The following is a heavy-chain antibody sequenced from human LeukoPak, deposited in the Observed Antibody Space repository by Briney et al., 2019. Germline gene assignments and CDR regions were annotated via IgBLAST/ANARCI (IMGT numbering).Heavy chain of an antibody. J-gene: IGHJ4*02. CDR2: IYSGGST. CDR1: GFTVSSNY. CDR3: ARAGPFGEFKHTLFDY. Sequence: GSLRLSCAASGFTVSSNYMSWVRQAPGKGLEWVSVIYSGGSTYYADSVKGRFTISRDNSKNTLYLQVNSLRAEDTAVYYCARAGPFGEFKHTLFDYWGQGTLVTVSS. V-gene: IGHV3-53*01. D-gene: IGHD3-10*01.